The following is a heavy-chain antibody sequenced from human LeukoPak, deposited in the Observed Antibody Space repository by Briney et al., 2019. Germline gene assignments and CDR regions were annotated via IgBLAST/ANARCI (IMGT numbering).Heavy chain of an antibody. CDR3: ARETRVRWTDY. D-gene: IGHD5-24*01. CDR1: GFTFSSYE. Sequence: GGSLRLSCAASGFTFSSYEMNWVRQAPGKGLEWVSYISSSGSTIYYADSVKGRFTISRDNAKNSLYLQMNSLRAEDTAVYYCARETRVRWTDYWGQGILVTVSS. CDR2: ISSSGSTI. J-gene: IGHJ4*02. V-gene: IGHV3-48*03.